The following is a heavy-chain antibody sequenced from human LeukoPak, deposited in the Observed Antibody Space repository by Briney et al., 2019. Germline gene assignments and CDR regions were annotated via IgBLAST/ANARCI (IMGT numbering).Heavy chain of an antibody. CDR2: INTNTGNP. Sequence: ASVKVSCKASGYTFTSYAMNWVRQAPGQGLEWMGWINTNTGNPTYAQGFTGRFVFSLDTSVSTAYLQISSLKAEDTAVYYCARDSWGIAARPASYYYYMDVWGKGTTVTVSS. V-gene: IGHV7-4-1*02. D-gene: IGHD6-6*01. CDR1: GYTFTSYA. CDR3: ARDSWGIAARPASYYYYMDV. J-gene: IGHJ6*03.